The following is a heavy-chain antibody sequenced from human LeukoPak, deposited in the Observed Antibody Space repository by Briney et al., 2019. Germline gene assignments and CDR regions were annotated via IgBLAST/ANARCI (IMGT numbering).Heavy chain of an antibody. CDR3: ARDYSEWLFQYYMDV. V-gene: IGHV3-30-3*01. J-gene: IGHJ6*03. D-gene: IGHD3-3*01. CDR1: GFTFSSYA. CDR2: ISYDGSNK. Sequence: PGRSLRLSCAASGFTFSSYAMHWVRQAPGKGLEWVAVISYDGSNKYYADSVKGRFTISRDNSKNTLYLQMNSLRAEDTAVYYCARDYSEWLFQYYMDVWGKGTTVTVSS.